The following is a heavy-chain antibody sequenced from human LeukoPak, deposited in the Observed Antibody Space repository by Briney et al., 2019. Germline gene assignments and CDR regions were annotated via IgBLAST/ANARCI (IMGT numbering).Heavy chain of an antibody. D-gene: IGHD4-23*01. CDR2: MAGDGRST. J-gene: IGHJ5*02. CDR1: GFTFNNYA. Sequence: GSLRLSCAASGFTFNNYAMSWVRQAPGKGLEWVSVMAGDGRSTYYADSVKGRFTISRDSSKNTLYLQMNSLRAEDTAVYYCAKTNYGGNPGFDPWGQGTLVTVSS. V-gene: IGHV3-23*01. CDR3: AKTNYGGNPGFDP.